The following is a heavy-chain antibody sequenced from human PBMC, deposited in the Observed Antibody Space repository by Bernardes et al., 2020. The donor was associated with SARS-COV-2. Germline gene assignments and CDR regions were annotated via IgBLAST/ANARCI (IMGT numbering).Heavy chain of an antibody. CDR3: ASDFGGPNDY. CDR1: GFTFRTYW. D-gene: IGHD3-16*01. V-gene: IGHV3-74*01. CDR2: INPDGSRT. J-gene: IGHJ4*02. Sequence: GGSLRLSCAGSGFTFRTYWMHWVRQAPGKGLVWVSRINPDGSRTDYADSVKGRFTISRDNAKNTLYLQMNSLRADDTAVYYCASDFGGPNDYWGQGIPVTVSS.